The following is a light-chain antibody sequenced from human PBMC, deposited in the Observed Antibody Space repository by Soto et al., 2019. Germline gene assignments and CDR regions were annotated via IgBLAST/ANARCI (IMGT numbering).Light chain of an antibody. J-gene: IGLJ1*01. V-gene: IGLV1-44*01. CDR1: SSNIGKNT. CDR3: AVWDDSLYV. CDR2: SNT. Sequence: QSVLTQPPSASETPGQTVTISCSGSSSNIGKNTVNWYLHLPGTAPQLLIYSNTQRPLGVPVRFSGSKSGTSASLAISGLQSEDEADYYCAVWDDSLYVFGTGTKLTVL.